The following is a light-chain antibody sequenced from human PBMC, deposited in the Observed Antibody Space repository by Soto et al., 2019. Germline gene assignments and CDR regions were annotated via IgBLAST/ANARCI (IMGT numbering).Light chain of an antibody. CDR1: QSVSSN. J-gene: IGKJ3*01. V-gene: IGKV3-15*01. CDR2: GAS. Sequence: EIVMTQSPATLSVSPGERATLSCRASQSVSSNLAWYQQKRGQAPRLLIYGASTRATGIPARFSGSGPGTEFTLTISSLQSEDFAVYYCQQYDNWPFTFGPGTKVDIK. CDR3: QQYDNWPFT.